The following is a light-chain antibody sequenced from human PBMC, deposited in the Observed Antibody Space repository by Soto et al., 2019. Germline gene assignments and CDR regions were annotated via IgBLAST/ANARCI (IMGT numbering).Light chain of an antibody. CDR1: QSVSSD. V-gene: IGKV3-11*01. Sequence: EIVITQSPATLSVSPGARATLSCRASQSVSSDLAWYQHKAGQAPRLLIYDASNRATGIPARFSGSGSETDFTLTISSLEPEDFAGYYCQQRYSWPPITFGQGTRLEI. CDR2: DAS. J-gene: IGKJ5*01. CDR3: QQRYSWPPIT.